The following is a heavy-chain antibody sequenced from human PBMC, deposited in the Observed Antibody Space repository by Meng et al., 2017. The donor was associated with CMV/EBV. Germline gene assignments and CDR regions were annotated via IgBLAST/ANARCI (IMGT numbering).Heavy chain of an antibody. V-gene: IGHV1-69*02. CDR1: GDTFSNYI. CDR2: IIPILGVT. D-gene: IGHD5/OR15-5a*01. CDR3: TTGPTDLSYFDH. J-gene: IGHJ4*02. Sequence: CKASGDTFSNYIINWVRQAPGQGLEWMGRIIPILGVTKHAQKFQGRVTVTADKSTSTAYMELSSLRSEDTAMYYCTTGPTDLSYFDHWGQGTLVTVYS.